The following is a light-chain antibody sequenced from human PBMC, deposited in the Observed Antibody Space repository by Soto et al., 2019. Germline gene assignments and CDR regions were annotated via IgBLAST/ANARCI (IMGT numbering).Light chain of an antibody. CDR2: SAS. CDR1: QAISSH. Sequence: DIQMTQSPSSLSASVGDRVTITCRASQAISSHLNWYQQKPGKAPKLLIYSASTLQSGVPSRFSSGGSGTDFTLTISSPQPEDVATYYCQRSYIAPLTFGGGTKVEIK. J-gene: IGKJ4*01. CDR3: QRSYIAPLT. V-gene: IGKV1-39*01.